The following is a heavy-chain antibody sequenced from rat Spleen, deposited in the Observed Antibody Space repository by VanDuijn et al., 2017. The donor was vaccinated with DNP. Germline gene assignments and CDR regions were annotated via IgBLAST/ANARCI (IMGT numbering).Heavy chain of an antibody. CDR2: ISNTGDNT. CDR1: GFIFSNYW. D-gene: IGHD4-3*01. Sequence: EVQLVESGGGPVQPGRSLTLSCVASGFIFSNYWMTWIRQAPGKGLEWVASISNTGDNTYYSDSVKGRFSLSRDNAKSTLYLQMDSLRSEDTATYYCAIRGGENWFAYWGQGVMVTVSS. V-gene: IGHV5-31*01. CDR3: AIRGGENWFAY. J-gene: IGHJ2*01.